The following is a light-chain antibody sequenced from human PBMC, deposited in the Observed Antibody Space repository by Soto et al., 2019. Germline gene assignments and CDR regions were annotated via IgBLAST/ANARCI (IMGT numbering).Light chain of an antibody. J-gene: IGLJ1*01. CDR1: SSNIGYNY. Sequence: LAQPPSVSAAQGRRVTISSSGSSSNIGYNYVSGHQPLPGKAPKILIYDNNKRASGIPDRSSGSKSGTSATLGITGLQTGDEDDYYCGTWDSSLSAGVFGTGTKVT. CDR3: GTWDSSLSAGV. V-gene: IGLV1-51*01. CDR2: DNN.